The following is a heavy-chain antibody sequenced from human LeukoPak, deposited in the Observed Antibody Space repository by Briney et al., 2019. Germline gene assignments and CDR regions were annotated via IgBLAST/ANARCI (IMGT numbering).Heavy chain of an antibody. Sequence: KTGGSLRLSCAASGFTFSIAWMSWVRQPPGKGLEWIGSIHYSGSTYYNPSLKSRVTISVDTSKNEFSLKLTSVTAADTAVYLCAKSDHSKTYYFDYWGQGTLVTVSS. J-gene: IGHJ4*02. V-gene: IGHV4-59*05. CDR2: IHYSGST. CDR1: GFTFSIAW. D-gene: IGHD1-14*01. CDR3: AKSDHSKTYYFDY.